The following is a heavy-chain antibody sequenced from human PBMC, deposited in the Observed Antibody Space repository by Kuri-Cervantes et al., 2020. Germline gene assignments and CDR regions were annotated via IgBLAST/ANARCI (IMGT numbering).Heavy chain of an antibody. CDR2: IKQDGSEK. CDR1: GFTFSSYW. CDR3: ARLRFSGMDV. J-gene: IGHJ6*02. Sequence: GESLKISCAASGFTFSSYWMSWVRQAPGKGLEWVANIKQDGSEKYYVDSVKGRFTISRDNSKNTLYLQMNSLRAEDTAVYYCARLRFSGMDVWGQGTTVTVSS. V-gene: IGHV3-7*01. D-gene: IGHD4-17*01.